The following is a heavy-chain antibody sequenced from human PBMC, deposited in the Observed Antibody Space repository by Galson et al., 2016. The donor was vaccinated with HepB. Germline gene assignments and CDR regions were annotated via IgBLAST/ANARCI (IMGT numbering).Heavy chain of an antibody. Sequence: CAISGDSVSSNSAAWNWIRQSPSRGLEWLGRTYYRSKWYNDYAVSVKSRITINPDTSKNQFSLQLNSVTPEDTAVYYCARDETRYNNSLNYYYYYMDVRGKGTTVTVSS. D-gene: IGHD6-13*01. CDR3: ARDETRYNNSLNYYYYYMDV. CDR2: TYYRSKWYN. J-gene: IGHJ6*03. CDR1: GDSVSSNSAA. V-gene: IGHV6-1*01.